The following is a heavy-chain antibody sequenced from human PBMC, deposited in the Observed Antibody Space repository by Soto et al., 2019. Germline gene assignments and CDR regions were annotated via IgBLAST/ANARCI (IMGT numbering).Heavy chain of an antibody. CDR3: ARSHCSGGSCYLGAFDI. CDR2: INPKSGGT. Sequence: QVQLVQSGAEVKKPGASVKVSCKASGDTFTANYIHWVRQAPGQGFEWMGWINPKSGGTKFPQKFQGRVTMTRDTSLSTVYMDVSSLRFDDTAVYYCARSHCSGGSCYLGAFDIWGQGTMVTVSS. J-gene: IGHJ3*02. V-gene: IGHV1-2*02. CDR1: GDTFTANY. D-gene: IGHD2-15*01.